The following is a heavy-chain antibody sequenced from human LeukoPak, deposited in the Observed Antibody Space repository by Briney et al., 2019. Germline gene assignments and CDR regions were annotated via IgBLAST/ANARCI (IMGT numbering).Heavy chain of an antibody. V-gene: IGHV3-48*03. Sequence: PGGSLRLSCAASGFTFSSYEMNWVRQAPGKGLEWVSYISSSGSTIYYADSVKGRFTISRDNAKNSLYLQMNSLRAEDTAVYYCATYTVGSFDYWSQGTLVTVSS. CDR1: GFTFSSYE. CDR2: ISSSGSTI. D-gene: IGHD4-23*01. CDR3: ATYTVGSFDY. J-gene: IGHJ4*02.